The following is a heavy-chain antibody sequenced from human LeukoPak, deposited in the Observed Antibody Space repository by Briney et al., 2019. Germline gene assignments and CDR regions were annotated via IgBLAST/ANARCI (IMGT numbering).Heavy chain of an antibody. CDR2: ITTRSSYM. V-gene: IGHV3-21*01. Sequence: PGGSLRLSCAASGFTFSDYTMNWVRQAPGKGLEWVACITTRSSYMYYADSVKGRFTISRDNAKNSLYLQMNSLRAEDTAVYYCAKDRLTYYCYGMDVWGQGTTVTVSS. J-gene: IGHJ6*02. CDR3: AKDRLTYYCYGMDV. D-gene: IGHD2-15*01. CDR1: GFTFSDYT.